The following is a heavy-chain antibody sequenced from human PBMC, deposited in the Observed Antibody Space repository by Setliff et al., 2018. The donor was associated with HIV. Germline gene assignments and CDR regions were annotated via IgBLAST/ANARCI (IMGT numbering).Heavy chain of an antibody. CDR3: ARGDYASPPLFMGY. Sequence: SETLSLTCTVSGDSISTYHWSWIRQTPGKGLEWIGNIPITGRTTYNLSLKSRLTITRDTSKNQISLILSSVTAADTAMYYCARGDYASPPLFMGYWGQGTLVTVS. D-gene: IGHD4-17*01. CDR1: GDSISTYH. V-gene: IGHV4-4*08. CDR2: IPITGRT. J-gene: IGHJ4*02.